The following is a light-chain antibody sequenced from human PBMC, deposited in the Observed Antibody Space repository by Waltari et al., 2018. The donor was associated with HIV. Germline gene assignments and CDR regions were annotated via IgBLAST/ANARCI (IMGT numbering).Light chain of an antibody. J-gene: IGLJ2*01. CDR3: SAYAGSNNLVL. Sequence: QSALTQPPSASGSLGQSVTISCPGTRSDVGGYNYCPWYQQDPGQAPNPIIYDVNKRPSGVPARFSGSKSGNTASLTVSGLQGEDEAQYYCSAYAGSNNLVLFGGGTKLTVL. CDR1: RSDVGGYNY. CDR2: DVN. V-gene: IGLV2-8*01.